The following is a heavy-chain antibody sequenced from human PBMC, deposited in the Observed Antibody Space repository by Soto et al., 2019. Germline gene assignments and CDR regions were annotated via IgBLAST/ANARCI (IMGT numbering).Heavy chain of an antibody. V-gene: IGHV4-59*01. CDR2: IYYSGST. J-gene: IGHJ3*02. CDR1: GGSISSYY. CDR3: ARGSGGNGAFDI. D-gene: IGHD2-15*01. Sequence: SETLSLTCTVPGGSISSYYWSWIRQPPGKGLEWIGYIYYSGSTNYNPSLKSRVTISVDTSKNQFSLKLSSVTAADTAVYYCARGSGGNGAFDIWGQGTMVTVSS.